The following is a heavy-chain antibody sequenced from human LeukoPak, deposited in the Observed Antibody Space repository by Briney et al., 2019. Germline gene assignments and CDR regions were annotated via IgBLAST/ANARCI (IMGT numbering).Heavy chain of an antibody. V-gene: IGHV3-48*04. CDR3: AREKVTTDNYYYMDV. Sequence: GGSLRLSCAASGFTFSSYSMNWVRQAPGEGLEWVSYISSLSGTIYYADSVKGRFTISRDNAKNSLYLQMNSLRGEDTALYYCAREKVTTDNYYYMDVWGKGTTVTVSS. CDR1: GFTFSSYS. CDR2: ISSLSGTI. J-gene: IGHJ6*03. D-gene: IGHD4-11*01.